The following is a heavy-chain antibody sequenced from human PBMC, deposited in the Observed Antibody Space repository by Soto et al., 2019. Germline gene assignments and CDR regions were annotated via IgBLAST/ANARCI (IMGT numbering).Heavy chain of an antibody. Sequence: QVHLLQSGAEVKKPGASVKVSCKGSGYGFTTYGIPWVRQAPGQGLEWMAWISAHNGNTNYAQKLQGRVTVTRDTSTSTAYMALRSLRSDDTAVYYCARGRDGDYWGQGALFTVSS. CDR3: ARGRDGDY. CDR1: GYGFTTYG. V-gene: IGHV1-18*01. D-gene: IGHD6-6*01. J-gene: IGHJ4*02. CDR2: ISAHNGNT.